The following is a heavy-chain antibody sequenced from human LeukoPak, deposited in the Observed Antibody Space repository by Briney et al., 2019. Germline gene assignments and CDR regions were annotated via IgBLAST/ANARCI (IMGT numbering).Heavy chain of an antibody. V-gene: IGHV1-3*01. CDR1: GYTFTSYA. CDR3: ARDRSPYPLIAEGSYDY. J-gene: IGHJ4*02. CDR2: INAGNGNT. Sequence: ASVKVSCKASGYTFTSYAMHWVRQAPGQRLEWMGWINAGNGNTKYSQKFQGRVTITRDTSASTAHMELSSLRSEDTAVYYCARDRSPYPLIAEGSYDYWGQGTLVTVSS. D-gene: IGHD6-13*01.